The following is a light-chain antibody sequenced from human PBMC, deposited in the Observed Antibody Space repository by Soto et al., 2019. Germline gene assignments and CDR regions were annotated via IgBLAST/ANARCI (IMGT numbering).Light chain of an antibody. CDR2: GSS. V-gene: IGKV3-20*01. Sequence: EIVLTQSPGTLSLSPGERATLSCRASQSVSGSYLAWYQQKPGQSPRLLIYGSSDRATGIPDRFSGSGSGTDFTLTISRVEPEDFAVYYCQQHGSSPPYTFGQGTKLEIK. J-gene: IGKJ2*01. CDR3: QQHGSSPPYT. CDR1: QSVSGSY.